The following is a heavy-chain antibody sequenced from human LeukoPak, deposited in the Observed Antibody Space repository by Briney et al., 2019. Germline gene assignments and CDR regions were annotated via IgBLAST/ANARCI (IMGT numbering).Heavy chain of an antibody. CDR3: ATSQGPGTRDAFDI. D-gene: IGHD3-10*01. Sequence: ASVKVSCKVSGYTLTELSMHWVRQAPGKGLEWMGGFDPEDGETIYAQKFQGRVTMTEDTSTDTAYMELSSLRSEDTAVYYCATSQGPGTRDAFDIWGQGTMVTVSS. CDR2: FDPEDGET. CDR1: GYTLTELS. V-gene: IGHV1-24*01. J-gene: IGHJ3*02.